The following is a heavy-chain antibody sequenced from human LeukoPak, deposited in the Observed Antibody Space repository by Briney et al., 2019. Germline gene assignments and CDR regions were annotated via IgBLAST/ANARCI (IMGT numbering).Heavy chain of an antibody. D-gene: IGHD4-23*01. CDR3: ARDRGKDYFGD. CDR1: GLTFTNHG. Sequence: PGTSLRLSCVTSGLTFTNHGFHWLRQAAGEGLEWVAFVRSDGFDTYHSNSVKGRFSISRDDSRNTVYLQMNSLTAEDTALYYCARDRGKDYFGDWGQGTQVTVSS. V-gene: IGHV3-33*01. J-gene: IGHJ4*02. CDR2: VRSDGFDT.